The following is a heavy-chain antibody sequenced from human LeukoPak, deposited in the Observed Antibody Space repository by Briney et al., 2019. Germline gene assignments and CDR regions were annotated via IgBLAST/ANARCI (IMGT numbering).Heavy chain of an antibody. Sequence: GSLRLSCAASGFTFSSYSMNWVRQAPGKGLEWVSYISSSTIYYADSVKGRFTISRDNAKNSLYLQMNSLRAEDTAVYYCARLGGATAFDYWGQGTLVTVSS. CDR1: GFTFSSYS. V-gene: IGHV3-48*04. D-gene: IGHD1-26*01. J-gene: IGHJ4*02. CDR2: ISSSTI. CDR3: ARLGGATAFDY.